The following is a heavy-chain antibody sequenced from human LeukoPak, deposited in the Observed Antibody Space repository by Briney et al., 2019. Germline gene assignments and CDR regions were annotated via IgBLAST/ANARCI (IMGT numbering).Heavy chain of an antibody. J-gene: IGHJ6*02. D-gene: IGHD3-10*01. CDR2: IYTSGST. CDR1: GGSISSYY. Sequence: SETLSLTCTVSGGSISSYYWSWIRQPAGKGLEWIGRIYTSGSTNYNPSLKSRVTMSVDTSKNQFSLKLSSVTAADTAVYYCARGSGSGSYYNGDYYYYGMDVWGQGTTVTVSS. CDR3: ARGSGSGSYYNGDYYYYGMDV. V-gene: IGHV4-4*07.